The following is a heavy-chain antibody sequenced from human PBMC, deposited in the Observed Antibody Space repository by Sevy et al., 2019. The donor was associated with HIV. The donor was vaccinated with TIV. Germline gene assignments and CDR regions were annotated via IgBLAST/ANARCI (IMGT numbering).Heavy chain of an antibody. CDR3: ARDRGGSKSTPHYYYYYGMDV. CDR1: GGSISSYY. Sequence: SETLSLTCTVSGGSISSYYWSWIRQPPGKGLEWIGYIYYSGSTNYNPSLKIRVTISVDTSKNQFSLKLSSVTAADTAVYYCARDRGGSKSTPHYYYYYGMDVWGQGTTVTVSS. CDR2: IYYSGST. D-gene: IGHD4-4*01. V-gene: IGHV4-59*01. J-gene: IGHJ6*02.